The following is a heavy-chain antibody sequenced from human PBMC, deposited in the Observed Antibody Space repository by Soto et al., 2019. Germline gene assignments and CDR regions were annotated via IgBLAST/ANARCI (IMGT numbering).Heavy chain of an antibody. CDR1: GFTFSSYA. CDR2: ISGSGGST. V-gene: IGHV3-23*01. J-gene: IGHJ4*02. D-gene: IGHD1-20*01. Sequence: PGGSLRLSCAASGFTFSSYAMSWVRQAPGKGLEWVSAISGSGGSTYYADSVKGRFTISRDNSKNTLYLQMNSLRAEDTAVYYCAKVGPRYNWNDVPYYYFDYWGQGTLVTVSS. CDR3: AKVGPRYNWNDVPYYYFDY.